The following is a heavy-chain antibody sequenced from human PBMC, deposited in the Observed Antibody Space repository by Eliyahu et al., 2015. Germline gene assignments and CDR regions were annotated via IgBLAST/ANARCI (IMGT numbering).Heavy chain of an antibody. V-gene: IGHV1-69*01. D-gene: IGHD6-13*01. Sequence: QVQLVQSGAEVKKPGSSVKVSCKASGXTFSRXAXXWXRXAPGQGLEWVGGIIPIVGTANYAQKFQGRVTITADESTSTAYMELSSLRSEDTAVYYCATDRGAGPGIAAGRKSYFDYWGQGTLVTVSS. CDR2: IIPIVGTA. J-gene: IGHJ4*02. CDR1: GXTFSRXA. CDR3: ATDRGAGPGIAAGRKSYFDY.